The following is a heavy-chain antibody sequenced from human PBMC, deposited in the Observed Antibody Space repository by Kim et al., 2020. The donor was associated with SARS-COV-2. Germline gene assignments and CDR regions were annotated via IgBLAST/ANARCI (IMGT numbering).Heavy chain of an antibody. J-gene: IGHJ4*02. CDR2: ISGSGGST. V-gene: IGHV3-23*01. D-gene: IGHD3-22*01. CDR3: AKGPDYYDSSGYYSGGSY. CDR1: GFTFSSYA. Sequence: GGSLRLSCAASGFTFSSYAMSWVRQAPGKGLEWVSAISGSGGSTYYADSVKGRFTISRDNSKNTLYLQMNSLRAEDTAVYYCAKGPDYYDSSGYYSGGSYWGQGTLVTVSS.